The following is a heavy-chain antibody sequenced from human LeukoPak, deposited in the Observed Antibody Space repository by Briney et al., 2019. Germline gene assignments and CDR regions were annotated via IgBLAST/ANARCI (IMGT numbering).Heavy chain of an antibody. J-gene: IGHJ4*02. CDR3: AREVGAPYFDY. Sequence: SETLPLTCTVSGGSISSSSYYWGWIRQPPGKGLEWIGSIYYSGSTYYNPSLKSRVTISVDTSKNQFSLKLSSVTAADTAVYYCAREVGAPYFDYWGQGTLVTVSS. D-gene: IGHD1-26*01. V-gene: IGHV4-39*07. CDR1: GGSISSSSYY. CDR2: IYYSGST.